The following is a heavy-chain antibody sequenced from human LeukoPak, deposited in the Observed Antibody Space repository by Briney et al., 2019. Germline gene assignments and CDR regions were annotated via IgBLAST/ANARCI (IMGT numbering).Heavy chain of an antibody. CDR1: GFTFSSYE. D-gene: IGHD3-22*01. J-gene: IGHJ4*02. V-gene: IGHV4-39*01. CDR3: ARGSYYYDSSGYYDY. Sequence: PGGSLRLSCAASGFTFSSYEMNWVRQPPGKGLEWIGSIYYSGSTYYNPSLKSRVTISVDTSKNQFSLKLSSVTAADTAVYYCARGSYYYDSSGYYDYWGQGTLVTVSS. CDR2: IYYSGST.